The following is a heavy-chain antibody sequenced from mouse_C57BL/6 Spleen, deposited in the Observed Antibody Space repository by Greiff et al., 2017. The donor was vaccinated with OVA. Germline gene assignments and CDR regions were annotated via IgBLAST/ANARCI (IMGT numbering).Heavy chain of an antibody. J-gene: IGHJ3*01. CDR2: IDPSDSYT. D-gene: IGHD2-5*01. CDR1: GYTFTSYW. CDR3: ARSLYSNYVGFAY. Sequence: VQLQQPGAELVMPGASVKLSCKASGYTFTSYWMHWVKQRPGQGLEWIGEIDPSDSYTNYNQKFKGKSTLTVDKSSSTAYMQLSSLTSEDSAVYYCARSLYSNYVGFAYWGQGTLVTVSA. V-gene: IGHV1-69*01.